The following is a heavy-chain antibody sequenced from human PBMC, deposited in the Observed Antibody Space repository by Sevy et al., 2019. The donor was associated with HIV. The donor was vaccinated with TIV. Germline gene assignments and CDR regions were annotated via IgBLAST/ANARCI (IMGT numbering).Heavy chain of an antibody. CDR3: AGRSFDY. CDR1: GFTFSSYW. V-gene: IGHV3-7*01. Sequence: GGSLRLSCVASGFTFSSYWMNWVRQAPGKGLEWVANIKQDGSEKYYVGSVKGRFTISRDNAKKTVYLQMNSLRAEDTAVYYCAGRSFDYWGQGTLVTVSS. J-gene: IGHJ4*02. CDR2: IKQDGSEK.